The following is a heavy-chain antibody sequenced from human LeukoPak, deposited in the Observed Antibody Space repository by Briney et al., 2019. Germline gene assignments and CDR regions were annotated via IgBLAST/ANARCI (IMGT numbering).Heavy chain of an antibody. J-gene: IGHJ4*02. V-gene: IGHV4-59*01. CDR2: IYYSGST. CDR1: GGSISSYY. Sequence: SETLSLTCTVSGGSISSYYWSWIRQPPGKGLEWIGYIYYSGSTNYNPSLKSRVTISVDTSKNQFSLKLSSVTAADTAVYYCARERGMYDFWSGYYYYFDYWGQGTLVTVSS. CDR3: ARERGMYDFWSGYYYYFDY. D-gene: IGHD3-3*01.